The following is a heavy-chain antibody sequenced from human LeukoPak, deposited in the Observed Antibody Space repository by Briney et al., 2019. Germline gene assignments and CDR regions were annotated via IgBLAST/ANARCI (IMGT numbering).Heavy chain of an antibody. CDR3: ARTAYYGSP. D-gene: IGHD3-10*01. J-gene: IGHJ5*02. CDR1: GFTFTNYA. V-gene: IGHV3-30*04. CDR2: ISYDGSNK. Sequence: GGSLRLSCAASGFTFTNYAMHWVRQAPGKGLEWVAVISYDGSNKYYADSVKGRFTISRDNSKNTLYLQMNSLRADDTAVYYCARTAYYGSPWGQGTLVTVSS.